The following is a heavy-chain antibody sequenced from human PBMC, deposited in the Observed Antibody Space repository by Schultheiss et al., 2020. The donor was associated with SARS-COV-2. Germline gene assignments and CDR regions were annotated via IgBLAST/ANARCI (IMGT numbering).Heavy chain of an antibody. CDR2: IYSGGST. CDR3: ATNYDILTGYSY. D-gene: IGHD3-9*01. V-gene: IGHV3-NL1*01. Sequence: GGSLRLSCAASGFTFSSYGMHWVRQAPGKGLEWVSVIYSGGSTYYADSVKGRFTISRDNSKNTLYLQMNSLRAEDTAVYYCATNYDILTGYSYWGQGTLVNVSS. CDR1: GFTFSSYG. J-gene: IGHJ4*02.